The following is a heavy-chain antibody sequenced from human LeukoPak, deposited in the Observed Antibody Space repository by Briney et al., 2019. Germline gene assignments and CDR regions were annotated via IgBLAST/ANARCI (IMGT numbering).Heavy chain of an antibody. Sequence: PSETLSLTCTVSGGSISSYYWSWIRQPPGKGLEWIGYIYYSGSTNYNPSLKSRVSISVDTSKNQFSLKLSSVTAADTAVYYCARTTEAHSWRTRYYDYYMDVWGKGTTVTISS. D-gene: IGHD6-13*01. V-gene: IGHV4-59*01. CDR3: ARTTEAHSWRTRYYDYYMDV. CDR2: IYYSGST. J-gene: IGHJ6*03. CDR1: GGSISSYY.